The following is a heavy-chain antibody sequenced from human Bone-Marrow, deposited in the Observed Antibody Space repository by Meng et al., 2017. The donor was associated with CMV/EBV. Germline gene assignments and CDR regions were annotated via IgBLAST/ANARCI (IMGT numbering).Heavy chain of an antibody. Sequence: SETLSLTCTVSGGSISSYYWSWIRQPAGKGLEWIGRIYTSGSTNYNPSLKSRVTMSVDTSKNQFSLKLSSVTAADTAVYCCARVEDTAMVGYYFDYWGQGTLVTVSS. D-gene: IGHD5-18*01. CDR1: GGSISSYY. CDR3: ARVEDTAMVGYYFDY. J-gene: IGHJ4*02. V-gene: IGHV4-4*07. CDR2: IYTSGST.